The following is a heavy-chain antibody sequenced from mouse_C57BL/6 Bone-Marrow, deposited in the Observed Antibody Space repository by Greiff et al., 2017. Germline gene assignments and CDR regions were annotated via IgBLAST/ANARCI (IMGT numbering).Heavy chain of an antibody. J-gene: IGHJ4*01. CDR2: IYPGSGST. CDR3: ARWLLGVDY. Sequence: VQLQQSGAELVKPGASVTMSCKASGYTFTSYWITWVKQRPGQGLEWIGDIYPGSGSTNYNEKFKSKATLTVDTSSSTAYMQLSSLTSEDSAVYYCARWLLGVDYWGQGTSVTGSS. V-gene: IGHV1-55*01. CDR1: GYTFTSYW. D-gene: IGHD2-3*01.